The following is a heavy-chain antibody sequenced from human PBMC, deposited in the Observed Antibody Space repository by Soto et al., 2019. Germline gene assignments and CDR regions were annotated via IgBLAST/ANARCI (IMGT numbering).Heavy chain of an antibody. V-gene: IGHV3-23*01. CDR3: ARVPYDSSGYYHNWFDP. Sequence: EVQLLESGGGLVQPGGSLRLSCAASGFTFSSYAMSWVRQAPGKGLEWVSAISGSGGSTYYADSVKGRFTISRDNSKNTLYLQMNSLRAEDTAVYYCARVPYDSSGYYHNWFDPWGQGTLVTVSS. CDR2: ISGSGGST. CDR1: GFTFSSYA. D-gene: IGHD3-22*01. J-gene: IGHJ5*02.